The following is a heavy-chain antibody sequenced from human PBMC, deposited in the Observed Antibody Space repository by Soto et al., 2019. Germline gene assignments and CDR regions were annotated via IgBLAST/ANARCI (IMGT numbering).Heavy chain of an antibody. Sequence: SETLSLTCTVSGVSFRTSDYYWGWIRRPPNKGLEWIGSMHYSGSTFYNPSLKSRVTISIDTSKNQFSLKLTSVTAADTAVYYCARPGYSSSWYWFDPWGQGRLVTVSS. D-gene: IGHD6-13*01. J-gene: IGHJ5*02. CDR1: GVSFRTSDYY. CDR2: MHYSGST. CDR3: ARPGYSSSWYWFDP. V-gene: IGHV4-39*01.